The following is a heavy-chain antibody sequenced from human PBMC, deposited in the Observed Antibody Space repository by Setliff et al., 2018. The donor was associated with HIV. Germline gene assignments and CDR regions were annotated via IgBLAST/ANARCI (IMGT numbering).Heavy chain of an antibody. V-gene: IGHV4-59*01. CDR2: IYIYNSGST. D-gene: IGHD3-3*01. CDR1: GGSFSGYY. J-gene: IGHJ4*02. CDR3: ARGVNFDY. Sequence: PSETLSLTCSVSGGSFSGYYWSWIQQPPGKGLEWIGYIYIYNSGSTNYNPSLTSRVTISADTSRNQFSLKLTSVTAADTAIYYCARGVNFDYWGQGTQVTVSS.